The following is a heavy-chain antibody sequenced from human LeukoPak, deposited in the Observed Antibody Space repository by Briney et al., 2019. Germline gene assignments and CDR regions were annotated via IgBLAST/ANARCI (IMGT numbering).Heavy chain of an antibody. J-gene: IGHJ4*02. CDR2: INPNSGGT. D-gene: IGHD3-22*01. V-gene: IGHV1-2*02. CDR1: GYTFTGYY. CDR3: ARDYYDSSGYPDF. Sequence: ASVXVSCKASGYTFTGYYMHWVRQAPGQGLEWMGWINPNSGGTNYAQKFQGRVTMTRDTSISTAYMELSRLRSDDTAVYYCARDYYDSSGYPDFWGQGTLVTVSS.